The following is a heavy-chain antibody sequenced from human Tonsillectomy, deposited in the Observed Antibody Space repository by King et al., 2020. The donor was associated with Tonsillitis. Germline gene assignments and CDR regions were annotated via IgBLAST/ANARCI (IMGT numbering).Heavy chain of an antibody. V-gene: IGHV3-49*04. J-gene: IGHJ6*03. Sequence: VQLVESGGGLVQPGRSLRLSCTVSGFTFGDYALNWVRQAPGKGREWGGFSRRTAYVGTTEYAASVLGRFRISRDGPKGSAYLQMNSLKPDDTAVYYCTRLGEPTYYYPMDVWGKGTTVTVS. CDR3: TRLGEPTYYYPMDV. CDR2: SRRTAYVGTT. D-gene: IGHD3-16*01. CDR1: GFTFGDYA.